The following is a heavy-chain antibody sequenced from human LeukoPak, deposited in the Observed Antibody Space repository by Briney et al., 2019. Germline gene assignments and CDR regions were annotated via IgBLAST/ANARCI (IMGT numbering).Heavy chain of an antibody. CDR2: IYYSGST. D-gene: IGHD6-19*01. CDR1: GGSVSSGSYY. CDR3: ARDRRIAVAGQFYYYGMDV. J-gene: IGHJ6*04. V-gene: IGHV4-61*01. Sequence: SETLSLTCTVSGGSVSSGSYYWSWIRQPPGKGLEGIGYIYYSGSTNYNPSLKSRVTISVDTSKNQFSLKLSSVTAADTAVYCCARDRRIAVAGQFYYYGMDVWGKGTTVTVSS.